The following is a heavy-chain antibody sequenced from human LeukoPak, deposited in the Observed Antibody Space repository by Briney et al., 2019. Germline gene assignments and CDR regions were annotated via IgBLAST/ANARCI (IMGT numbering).Heavy chain of an antibody. CDR2: IYYSGST. Sequence: SETLSLTCTVSGGSISSGGYYWSWIRQHPGKGLEWIGYIYYSGSTYYNPSLKSRVTISVDTSKNQFSLKLSSVTAADTAVYYCARGEIDYYGSYGIDPWGQGTLVTVSS. D-gene: IGHD3-10*01. CDR1: GGSISSGGYY. CDR3: ARGEIDYYGSYGIDP. V-gene: IGHV4-31*03. J-gene: IGHJ5*02.